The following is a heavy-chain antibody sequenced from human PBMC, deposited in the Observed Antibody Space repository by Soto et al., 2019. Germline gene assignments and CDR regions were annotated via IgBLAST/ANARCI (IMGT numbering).Heavy chain of an antibody. CDR3: ARVCGFGGMAV. D-gene: IGHD3-10*01. CDR1: GGSISSGGYY. Sequence: QVQLQESGPGLVKPSQTLSLTCTVSGGSISSGGYYWSWIRQHPGKGLEWIGYIYYSGSTYYNPSLKSRVTRSVETSKNPFSLKLSSVTAADTAVYYCARVCGFGGMAVWGQGTTVTVSS. J-gene: IGHJ6*02. V-gene: IGHV4-31*03. CDR2: IYYSGST.